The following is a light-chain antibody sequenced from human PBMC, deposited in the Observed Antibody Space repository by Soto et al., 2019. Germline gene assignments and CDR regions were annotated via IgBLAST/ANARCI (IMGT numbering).Light chain of an antibody. CDR1: SSDVGAYYS. Sequence: QSVLTQPASVSGSPGQSITNSCTGTSSDVGAYYSVSWYQHHPGKAPKLIIYGVTNRPSGVSNRFSGSKSGNTASLTISGLQAEDEADYHCSSYTSGSSHYVFGTGTKLTVL. CDR2: GVT. V-gene: IGLV2-14*01. CDR3: SSYTSGSSHYV. J-gene: IGLJ1*01.